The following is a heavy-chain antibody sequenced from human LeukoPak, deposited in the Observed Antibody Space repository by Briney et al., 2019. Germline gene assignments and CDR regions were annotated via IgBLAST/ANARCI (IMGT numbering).Heavy chain of an antibody. Sequence: GGSLRLSCAASGFSFSNYAMSWVRQAPGKGLKWVSAISGSGGSTYYADSVKGRFTISRDNSKSTLYLQMNSLRVEDTAVYYCAKDLAVVPAARGYYGMDVWGQGTTVTVSS. J-gene: IGHJ6*02. D-gene: IGHD2-2*01. CDR3: AKDLAVVPAARGYYGMDV. CDR1: GFSFSNYA. V-gene: IGHV3-23*01. CDR2: ISGSGGST.